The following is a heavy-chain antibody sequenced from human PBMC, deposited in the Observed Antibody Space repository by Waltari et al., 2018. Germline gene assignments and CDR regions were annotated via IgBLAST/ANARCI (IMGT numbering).Heavy chain of an antibody. D-gene: IGHD5-12*01. CDR2: INHSGST. J-gene: IGHJ4*02. Sequence: QVQLQQWGAGLLKPSETLSLTCAVYGGSFSGYYWSWIRQPPGKGLEWIGEINHSGSTNYHPSLKSRVTISVDTSKNQFSLKLSSVTAADTAGYYCARGWLGGYSGYYFDYWGQGTLVTVSS. CDR3: ARGWLGGYSGYYFDY. V-gene: IGHV4-34*01. CDR1: GGSFSGYY.